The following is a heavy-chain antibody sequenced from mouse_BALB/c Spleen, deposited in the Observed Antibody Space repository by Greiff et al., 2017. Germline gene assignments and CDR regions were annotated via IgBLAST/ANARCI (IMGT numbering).Heavy chain of an antibody. CDR3: ARRGYYGSSSNYFDD. J-gene: IGHJ2*01. D-gene: IGHD1-1*01. CDR2: ISYSGST. CDR1: GDSITSGY. Sequence: VQLKESGPSLVKPSQTLSLTCSVTGDSITSGYWNWIRKFPGNKLEYMGYISYSGSTYYNPSLKSRISITRDTSKNQYYLQLNSVTTEDTATYYCARRGYYGSSSNYFDDWGQGTTLTVSS. V-gene: IGHV3-8*02.